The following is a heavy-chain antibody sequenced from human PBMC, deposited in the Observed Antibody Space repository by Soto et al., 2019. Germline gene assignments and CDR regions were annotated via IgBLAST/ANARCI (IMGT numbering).Heavy chain of an antibody. CDR3: AKDSDSLGYSYRYLFDY. CDR2: ISYDGSNK. D-gene: IGHD5-18*01. V-gene: IGHV3-30*18. Sequence: GGSLRLSCAASGFTFSSYGMHWVRQAPGRGLEWVAVISYDGSNKYYADSVKGRFTISRDNSKNTLYLQMNSLRAEDTAVYYCAKDSDSLGYSYRYLFDYWGQGTLVTVSS. J-gene: IGHJ4*02. CDR1: GFTFSSYG.